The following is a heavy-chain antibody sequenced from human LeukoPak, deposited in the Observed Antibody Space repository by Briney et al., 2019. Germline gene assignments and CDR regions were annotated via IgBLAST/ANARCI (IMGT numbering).Heavy chain of an antibody. J-gene: IGHJ4*02. V-gene: IGHV3-23*01. D-gene: IGHD5-24*01. CDR2: IRGSGDST. CDR1: GFTFSSYA. Sequence: GGSLRLSCAASGFTFSSYAMSWVRQAPGKGLEWVSGIRGSGDSTYYADSVKGRFSISRDNSKNTVYLQMNSLRAEDTAVYYCAEEVRDGYNYPIDYWGQGTLVTVSS. CDR3: AEEVRDGYNYPIDY.